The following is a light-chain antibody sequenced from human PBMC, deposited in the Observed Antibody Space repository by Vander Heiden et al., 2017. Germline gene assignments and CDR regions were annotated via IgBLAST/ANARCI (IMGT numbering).Light chain of an antibody. CDR2: GSR. Sequence: QSVLTQPPSVSGAPGQRVTISCTGSSSNIGAGYEVHWYQQFPGAPPKLLGYGSRNRPSGVPDRFSGSKSGTSDSLAIPGLQAEDEAEYDCQSYDDRLSGSRVFGGGTKVTGL. J-gene: IGLJ3*02. V-gene: IGLV1-40*01. CDR3: QSYDDRLSGSRV. CDR1: SSNIGAGYE.